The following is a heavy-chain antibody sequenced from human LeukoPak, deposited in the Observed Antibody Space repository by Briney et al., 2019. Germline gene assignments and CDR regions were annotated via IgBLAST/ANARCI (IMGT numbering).Heavy chain of an antibody. J-gene: IGHJ5*02. CDR3: ARGHILGATITCFVP. V-gene: IGHV5-51*01. Sequence: PGESLKISCKGSGYTFTSYWIAWVRQMPGKGLEWMGIIYYGDYDTRYSPSFQGQVTISADRSISTAYLQWSSLKASDTAIYYCARGHILGATITCFVPWGQGTVDTLSS. CDR1: GYTFTSYW. D-gene: IGHD1-26*01. CDR2: IYYGDYDT.